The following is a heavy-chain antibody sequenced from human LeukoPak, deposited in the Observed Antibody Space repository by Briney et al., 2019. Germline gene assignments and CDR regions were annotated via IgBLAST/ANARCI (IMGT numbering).Heavy chain of an antibody. V-gene: IGHV3-11*01. CDR1: GFTFSDYY. J-gene: IGHJ4*02. CDR2: ISSSGSTI. Sequence: GGSLRLSCAASGFTFSDYYMSWIRQAPGKGLEWVSYISSSGSTIYYADSVKGRFTISRDNAKSSLYLQMNSLRAEDTAVYYCASDNSGYDSPFDYWGQGTLVTVSS. CDR3: ASDNSGYDSPFDY. D-gene: IGHD5-12*01.